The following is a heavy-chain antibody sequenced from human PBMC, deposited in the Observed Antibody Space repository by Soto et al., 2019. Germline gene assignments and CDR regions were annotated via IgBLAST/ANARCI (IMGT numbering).Heavy chain of an antibody. CDR3: ARQSRDYDDSSGYTVPFDY. V-gene: IGHV5-51*01. D-gene: IGHD3-22*01. CDR1: AYSFTSYW. J-gene: IGHJ4*02. Sequence: GASLKISCKGSAYSFTSYWLGWVRQMPGKGLEWMGIIYPGDSDTRYSPSFQGQATISAAKSTSTAYVQWSSLQASDTAMDYCARQSRDYDDSSGYTVPFDYVGQGALGTVS. CDR2: IYPGDSDT.